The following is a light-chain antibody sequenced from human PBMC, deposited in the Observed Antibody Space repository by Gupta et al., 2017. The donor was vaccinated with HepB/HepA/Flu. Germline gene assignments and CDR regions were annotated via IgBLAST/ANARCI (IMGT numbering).Light chain of an antibody. CDR2: DTS. V-gene: IGKV3-11*01. J-gene: IGKJ5*01. Sequence: EIVLTQSPATLSLSPGERGTLSCKASQYVDIYLAWYQQIPGQPPRLLIYDTSNRANGTPARFSGSGSGTDFTLTIASLEPEDFAIYYCQQRRSWPITFGQGTRLEIK. CDR3: QQRRSWPIT. CDR1: QYVDIY.